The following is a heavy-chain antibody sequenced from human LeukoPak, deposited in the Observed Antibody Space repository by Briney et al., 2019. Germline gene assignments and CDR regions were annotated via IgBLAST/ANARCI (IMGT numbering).Heavy chain of an antibody. J-gene: IGHJ4*02. Sequence: PSETLSLTCTVSGGSISSYYWSWIRQPAGKGLEWIGRIYTSGSTNYNPSLKSRVTMSVDTSKNQFSLKLSSVPAADTAVYYCARTSYDYVWGSYRYTWYYFDYWGQGTLVTVSS. D-gene: IGHD3-16*02. V-gene: IGHV4-4*07. CDR1: GGSISSYY. CDR3: ARTSYDYVWGSYRYTWYYFDY. CDR2: IYTSGST.